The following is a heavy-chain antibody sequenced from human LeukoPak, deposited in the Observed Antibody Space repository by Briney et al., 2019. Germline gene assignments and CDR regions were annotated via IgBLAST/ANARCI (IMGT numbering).Heavy chain of an antibody. D-gene: IGHD6-19*01. CDR2: ITGSSSTI. V-gene: IGHV3-48*04. J-gene: IGHJ4*02. CDR1: GFTFSSYA. Sequence: PGGSLRLSCAASGFTFSSYAMNWARQAPGKGLEWVSYITGSSSTIYYSDSVKGRFTISRDNAKNSLYLQMNSLRAEDTAVYYCAKDQAVAGNQFDYWGQGTLVTVSS. CDR3: AKDQAVAGNQFDY.